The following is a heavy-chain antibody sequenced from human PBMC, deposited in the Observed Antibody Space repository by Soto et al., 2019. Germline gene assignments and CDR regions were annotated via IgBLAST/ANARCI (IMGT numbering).Heavy chain of an antibody. J-gene: IGHJ3*02. CDR1: GFTFSSYA. Sequence: EVQLLESGGGLVQPGGSLRLSCAASGFTFSSYAMSWVRQAPGKGLEWVSAISGSGGSAYYADSVKGRFTISRDNSKNTLYLQMNSLRAEDTAVYYCAKRDCSSTSCFYIWGQGTMVTVSS. V-gene: IGHV3-23*01. CDR2: ISGSGGSA. D-gene: IGHD2-2*01. CDR3: AKRDCSSTSCFYI.